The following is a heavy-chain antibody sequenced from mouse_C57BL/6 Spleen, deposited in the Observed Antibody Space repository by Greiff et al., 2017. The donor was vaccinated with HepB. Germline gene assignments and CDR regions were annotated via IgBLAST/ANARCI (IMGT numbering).Heavy chain of an antibody. J-gene: IGHJ2*01. CDR1: GFTFSDYG. Sequence: EVKLVESGGGLVKPGGSLKLSCAASGFTFSDYGMHWVRQAPEKGLEWVAYISSGSSTIYYADTVKGRFTITRDNAKNTLFLQMTSLRSEDTAIYYCAMRWGYVSSYSYYFDDWGQGTTLTVSS. D-gene: IGHD1-1*01. CDR3: AMRWGYVSSYSYYFDD. V-gene: IGHV5-17*01. CDR2: ISSGSSTI.